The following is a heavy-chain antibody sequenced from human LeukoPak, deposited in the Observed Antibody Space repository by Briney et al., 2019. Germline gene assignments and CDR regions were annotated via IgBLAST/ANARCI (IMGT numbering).Heavy chain of an antibody. J-gene: IGHJ4*01. CDR2: IRSDEITA. CDR1: GFTFRAYV. Sequence: GGSLRLSCTASGFTFRAYVMSWVRQAPGKGLEWVSAIRSDEITAYYADSVRGRFTISRDNSGNTIYLQMNSLRVQDTALYYCLKGREEGPDYDSSLAPFWGHGTLVTV. V-gene: IGHV3-23*01. CDR3: LKGREEGPDYDSSLAPF. D-gene: IGHD3-22*01.